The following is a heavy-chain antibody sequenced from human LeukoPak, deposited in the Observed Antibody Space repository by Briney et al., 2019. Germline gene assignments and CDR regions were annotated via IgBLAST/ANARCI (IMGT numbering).Heavy chain of an antibody. CDR2: ISGSGGTI. CDR3: ARPRTAWSSHWYFEV. J-gene: IGHJ2*01. V-gene: IGHV3-48*03. CDR1: GFTFSSYE. D-gene: IGHD1-1*01. Sequence: GGSLRLSCAASGFTFSSYEMNWVRQTPGKGLEWVSYISGSGGTIFYADSVKGRFTISRDNAKNSLFLRMSSLRVEDTAVYYCARPRTAWSSHWYFEVWGRGTLVTVSS.